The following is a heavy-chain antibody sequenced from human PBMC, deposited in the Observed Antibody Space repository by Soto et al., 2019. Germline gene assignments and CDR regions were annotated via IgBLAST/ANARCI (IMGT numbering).Heavy chain of an antibody. V-gene: IGHV3-30-3*01. Sequence: QVQLVESGGGVVQPGRSLRLSCAASGFSFSTYAMHWVRQTPGKGLEWVAVISYDGYHKYYTDSVQGRFTISRDNSKNTLDLLMHSLRSEATAIYSCGSDPAPQDNDNLTCYFHFDYWGQGTLVTVSS. J-gene: IGHJ4*02. D-gene: IGHD3-9*01. CDR2: ISYDGYHK. CDR3: GSDPAPQDNDNLTCYFHFDY. CDR1: GFSFSTYA.